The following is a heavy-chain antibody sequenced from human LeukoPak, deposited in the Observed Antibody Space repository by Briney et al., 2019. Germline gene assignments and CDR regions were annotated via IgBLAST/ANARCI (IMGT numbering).Heavy chain of an antibody. Sequence: SETLSLTCTVSGGSISSYYWTWIRQPPGRGLEWIGYIYNSGSTNYNPSLKSRVNPPLKSRVTISLDTSKNQFSLKLSSVTAADTAVYYCARGGGDEILDYWGQGTLVTVSS. CDR3: ARGGGDEILDY. CDR2: IYNSGST. J-gene: IGHJ4*02. V-gene: IGHV4-59*01. CDR1: GGSISSYY. D-gene: IGHD4-17*01.